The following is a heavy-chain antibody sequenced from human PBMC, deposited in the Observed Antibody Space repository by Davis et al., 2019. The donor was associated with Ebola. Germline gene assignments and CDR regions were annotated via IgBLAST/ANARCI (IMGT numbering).Heavy chain of an antibody. CDR2: ISWNSGST. D-gene: IGHD3-3*01. Sequence: SLKISCAASGFTFDNYAMHWVRQAPGKGLEWVSGISWNSGSTGYADSVKGRFTISRDNAQNSLYLQMNSLRAEDTAVYYCAKGSVTIFGVAPDYYGMDVWGKGTTVTVSS. CDR3: AKGSVTIFGVAPDYYGMDV. J-gene: IGHJ6*04. V-gene: IGHV3-9*01. CDR1: GFTFDNYA.